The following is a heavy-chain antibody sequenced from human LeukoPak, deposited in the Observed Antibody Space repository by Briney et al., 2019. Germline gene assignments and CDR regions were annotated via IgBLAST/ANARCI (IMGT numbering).Heavy chain of an antibody. D-gene: IGHD6-19*01. J-gene: IGHJ4*02. CDR2: INHSGST. Sequence: SETLSLTCAVYGGSFSGYYWSWIRQPPGKGLEWIGEINHSGSTNYNPSLKSRVTISVDTSKNQSSLKLSSVTAADTAVYYCARGAVAGTDIGDYWGQGTLVTVSS. V-gene: IGHV4-34*01. CDR3: ARGAVAGTDIGDY. CDR1: GGSFSGYY.